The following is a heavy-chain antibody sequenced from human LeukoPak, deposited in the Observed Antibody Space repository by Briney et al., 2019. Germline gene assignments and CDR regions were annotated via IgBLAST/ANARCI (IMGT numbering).Heavy chain of an antibody. CDR3: ARLQAVYYYYMDV. CDR2: INPNSGGT. J-gene: IGHJ6*03. D-gene: IGHD4-11*01. V-gene: IGHV1-2*02. Sequence: ASVKVSCKASGYTFTGYYMHWVRQAPGQGLEWMGWINPNSGGTNYAQKFQGRVTMTRDTSISTAYMELSRLRSDDTAVYYCARLQAVYYYYMDVWGKGTTVTASS. CDR1: GYTFTGYY.